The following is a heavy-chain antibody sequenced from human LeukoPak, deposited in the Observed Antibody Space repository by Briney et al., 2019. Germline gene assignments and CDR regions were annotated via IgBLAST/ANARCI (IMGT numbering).Heavy chain of an antibody. V-gene: IGHV4-38-2*02. J-gene: IGHJ4*02. CDR1: GYSISSGYY. Sequence: SETLSLTCTVSGYSISSGYYWGWIRQPPGKGLEWIGSIYHSGTANYNPSLKSRVTISLDTSKNHFSLKLSSVTAADTAVYYCARVYRGVLDYWGQGTLVTVSS. D-gene: IGHD3-10*01. CDR2: IYHSGTA. CDR3: ARVYRGVLDY.